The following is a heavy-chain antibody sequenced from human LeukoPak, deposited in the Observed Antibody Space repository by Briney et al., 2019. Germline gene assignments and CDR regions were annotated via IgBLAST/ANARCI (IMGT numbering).Heavy chain of an antibody. D-gene: IGHD2-2*01. Sequence: SETLSLTCAVYGGSFSGYYWSWIRQPPGKGLEWIGEINHSGSTNYNPSLKSRVTISVDTSKNHFSLRLSSVTAADTAVYYCARSPSGGGKDAFDIWGQGTMVTVSS. CDR1: GGSFSGYY. CDR3: ARSPSGGGKDAFDI. CDR2: INHSGST. V-gene: IGHV4-34*01. J-gene: IGHJ3*02.